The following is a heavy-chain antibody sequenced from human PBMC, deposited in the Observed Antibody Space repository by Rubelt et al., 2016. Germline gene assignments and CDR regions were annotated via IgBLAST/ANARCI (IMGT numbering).Heavy chain of an antibody. CDR3: ARDSSGWYYFDW. Sequence: EVQLVESGGGLIQPGGSLRLSCAVSGFTVSVNYMSWVRQAPGKGLEWVSVIYSGGNTDYADSVKGRFTISRDNSKNTLYLQMNSRRAEDTAVYYCARDSSGWYYFDWWGQGVLVTISS. J-gene: IGHJ4*02. V-gene: IGHV3-53*01. D-gene: IGHD6-19*01. CDR1: GFTVSVNY. CDR2: IYSGGNT.